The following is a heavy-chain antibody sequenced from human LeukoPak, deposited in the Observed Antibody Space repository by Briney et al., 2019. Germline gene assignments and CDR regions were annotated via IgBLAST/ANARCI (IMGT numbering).Heavy chain of an antibody. J-gene: IGHJ4*02. CDR1: GFTFDDYA. D-gene: IGHD6-13*01. CDR2: ISWNSGSI. CDR3: AKDLMYSSSRYGSGRGLDY. V-gene: IGHV3-9*01. Sequence: PGGSLRLSCAASGFTFDDYAMHWVRQAPGKGLEWVSGISWNSGSIGYADSVNGRFTISRDNAKNSLYLQMNSLRAEDTALYYCAKDLMYSSSRYGSGRGLDYWGQGTLVTVSS.